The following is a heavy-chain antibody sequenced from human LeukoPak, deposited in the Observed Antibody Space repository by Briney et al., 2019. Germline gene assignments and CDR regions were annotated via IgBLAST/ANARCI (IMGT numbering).Heavy chain of an antibody. CDR2: IKQDGSDK. Sequence: PGGSLRLSCAASGFTFSTYWMNWARQAPGKGLEWVANIKQDGSDKNYVDSVKGRFTISRDNARSSLYLQMNSLRADDTAVYYCAKASWERMGGAFDIWGQGTMVTVSS. J-gene: IGHJ3*02. V-gene: IGHV3-7*01. D-gene: IGHD1-26*01. CDR3: AKASWERMGGAFDI. CDR1: GFTFSTYW.